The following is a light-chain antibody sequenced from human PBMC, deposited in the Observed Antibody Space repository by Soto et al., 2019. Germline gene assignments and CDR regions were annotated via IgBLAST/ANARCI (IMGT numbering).Light chain of an antibody. J-gene: IGKJ5*01. CDR1: QSISTY. V-gene: IGKV3-11*01. CDR2: DAS. Sequence: DIVLTQSPATLSLSPGERATLSCRASQSISTYLAWYQQKPGQAPRLLIYDASNRATGIPARFSGSGSGTDFTLTISSLDPEDFAVYYCQQRNNWPSFGQGTRLEIK. CDR3: QQRNNWPS.